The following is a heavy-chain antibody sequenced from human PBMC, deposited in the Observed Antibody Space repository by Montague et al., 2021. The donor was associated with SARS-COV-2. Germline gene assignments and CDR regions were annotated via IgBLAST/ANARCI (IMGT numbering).Heavy chain of an antibody. CDR2: INHGGST. J-gene: IGHJ6*01. D-gene: IGHD3-10*01. CDR3: ARLRDGVVPSPILGVGPYYSYYRMDV. V-gene: IGHV4-34*01. Sequence: SETLSLTCAVHGTSFGGYYWNWIRQPPGKGLEWIGEINHGGSTKYSPSLKSRLTISADTSKNQFSLKLTSVAAADTAVYYCARLRDGVVPSPILGVGPYYSYYRMDVWGRGTTVTVSS. CDR1: GTSFGGYY.